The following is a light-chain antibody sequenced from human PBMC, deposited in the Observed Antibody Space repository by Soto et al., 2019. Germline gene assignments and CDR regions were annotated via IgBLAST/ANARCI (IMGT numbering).Light chain of an antibody. V-gene: IGKV1-13*02. CDR2: DVS. J-gene: IGKJ4*01. CDR1: QGISSA. Sequence: AIPLTQSPSSLSASVGDRVTITCRASQGISSALAWYQQQPGKSPNLLIYDVSSLESGVPSRFSGSGSGTDFTLTISSLQPEDFATYYCQQFNTYPALTFGGGTKVEIK. CDR3: QQFNTYPALT.